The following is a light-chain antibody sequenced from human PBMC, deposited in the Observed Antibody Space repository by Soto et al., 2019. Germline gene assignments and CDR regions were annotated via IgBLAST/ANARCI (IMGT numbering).Light chain of an antibody. CDR3: QQRARWVT. CDR2: GAS. CDR1: QSVSSN. V-gene: IGKV3-11*01. J-gene: IGKJ5*01. Sequence: EIVLTQSPGTLSLSPGERATLSFRASQSVSSNLAWYQQKPGQAPRLLIYGASTRATGIPARFSGSGSETDFTLTISSLEPEDSAVYFCQQRARWVTFGQGTRLENK.